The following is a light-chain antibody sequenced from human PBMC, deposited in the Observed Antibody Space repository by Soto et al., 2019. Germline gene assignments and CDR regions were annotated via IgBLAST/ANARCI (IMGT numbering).Light chain of an antibody. J-gene: IGLJ2*01. CDR2: DVS. CDR1: SSDVGGYNY. V-gene: IGLV2-14*03. Sequence: QSALTQPASVSGSPGQSITISCTGASSDVGGYNYVSWYQQHPGKAPKLMIYDVSNRPSGVSNRFSVSKSGNTASLTISGLQAEDEADYYCSSYRSSSPPSVVFGGGTKLTVL. CDR3: SSYRSSSPPSVV.